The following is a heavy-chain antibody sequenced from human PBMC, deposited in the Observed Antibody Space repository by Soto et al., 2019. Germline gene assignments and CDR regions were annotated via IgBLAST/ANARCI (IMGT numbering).Heavy chain of an antibody. CDR1: GFSFSSYA. CDR2: LNDGGDSR. D-gene: IGHD6-13*01. CDR3: ARNEIVAAGMGPFDI. V-gene: IGHV3-23*01. Sequence: EVQLLESGGDLVQPGGSLRLSCVVSGFSFSSYAMSWVRQAPGKGLEWVSSLNDGGDSRNYADSVTGRFTISRDNSKKTVYLQMNSLRAEDTAVYYCARNEIVAAGMGPFDIWGQGTRVTVS. J-gene: IGHJ3*02.